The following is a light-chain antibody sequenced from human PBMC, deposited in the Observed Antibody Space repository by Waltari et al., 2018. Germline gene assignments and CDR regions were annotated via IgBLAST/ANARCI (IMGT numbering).Light chain of an antibody. Sequence: DIQMTQSPPSLSAYVGDRVTITCRASQTINHYLNWYQQKPGKAPQLLISAAFNLQRGVPSRFSGGVSGTDFTLTISSLQPEDFATYYCQQSYGLPRTFGQGTRLDIK. CDR2: AAF. J-gene: IGKJ5*01. CDR1: QTINHY. V-gene: IGKV1-39*01. CDR3: QQSYGLPRT.